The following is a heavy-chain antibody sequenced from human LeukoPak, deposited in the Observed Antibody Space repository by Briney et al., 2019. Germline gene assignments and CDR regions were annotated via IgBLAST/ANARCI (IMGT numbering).Heavy chain of an antibody. CDR1: GFTFSSYA. J-gene: IGHJ6*03. V-gene: IGHV3-64*01. D-gene: IGHD1-26*01. CDR3: ARDQSIVGATTHYYYYMDV. Sequence: GGSLRLSCAASGFTFSSYAMHWVRQAPGKGLEYVSAISSNGGSTYYANSVKGRFTISRDNSKNTLYLQMGSLRAEDMAVYYCARDQSIVGATTHYYYYMDVWGKGTTVTISS. CDR2: ISSNGGST.